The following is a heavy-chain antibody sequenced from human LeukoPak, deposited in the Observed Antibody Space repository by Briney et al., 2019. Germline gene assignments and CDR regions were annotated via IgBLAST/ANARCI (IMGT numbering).Heavy chain of an antibody. J-gene: IGHJ4*02. Sequence: KPSETLSLTCTVSGGSISSGDYYWGWIRQPPGKGLEWIGSIYYSGSTYYNPSLKSRVTISVDTSKNQSSLKLSSETAADTAVYYCARPSGSHYFDYWGQGTLVTVSS. V-gene: IGHV4-39*01. CDR1: GGSISSGDYY. D-gene: IGHD1-26*01. CDR3: ARPSGSHYFDY. CDR2: IYYSGST.